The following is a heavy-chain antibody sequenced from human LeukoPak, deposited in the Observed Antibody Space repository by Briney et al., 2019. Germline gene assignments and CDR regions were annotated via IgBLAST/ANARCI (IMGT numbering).Heavy chain of an antibody. CDR2: IKQDGSEK. D-gene: IGHD3-10*01. Sequence: PGGPLRLSCAASGFTFSSYWMSWVRQAPGKGLEWVANIKQDGSEKYYVDSVKGRFTISRDNAKNSLYLQMNSLRAEDTAVYYCARDLRDYYGSGFDYWGQGTLVTVSS. V-gene: IGHV3-7*01. CDR1: GFTFSSYW. J-gene: IGHJ4*02. CDR3: ARDLRDYYGSGFDY.